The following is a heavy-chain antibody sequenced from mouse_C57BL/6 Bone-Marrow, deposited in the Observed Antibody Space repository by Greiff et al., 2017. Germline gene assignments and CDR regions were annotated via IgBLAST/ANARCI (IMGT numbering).Heavy chain of an antibody. CDR2: IDPSDSET. V-gene: IGHV1-52*01. D-gene: IGHD2-3*01. Sequence: VQLMQPGAELVRPGSSVKLSCKASGYTFTSYWMHWVKQRPIQGLEWIGNIDPSDSETHYNQKFKDKATLTVDKSSSTAYMQLSRLTSEDSAVYYCAREGWSYYYAMDYWGQGTSVTVSS. J-gene: IGHJ4*01. CDR1: GYTFTSYW. CDR3: AREGWSYYYAMDY.